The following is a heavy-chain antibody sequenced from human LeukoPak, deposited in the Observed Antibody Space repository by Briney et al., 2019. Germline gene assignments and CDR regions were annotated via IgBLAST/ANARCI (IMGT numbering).Heavy chain of an antibody. Sequence: SETLSLTCTVSGCSISSYYWSWIRQPPGKGLEWIGYIYYSGSTNYNPSLKSRVTISVDTSKNQFSLKLSSVTAADTAVYYCARGDDFWSGYPLWGQGTLVTVSS. J-gene: IGHJ4*02. V-gene: IGHV4-59*01. CDR3: ARGDDFWSGYPL. D-gene: IGHD3-3*01. CDR2: IYYSGST. CDR1: GCSISSYY.